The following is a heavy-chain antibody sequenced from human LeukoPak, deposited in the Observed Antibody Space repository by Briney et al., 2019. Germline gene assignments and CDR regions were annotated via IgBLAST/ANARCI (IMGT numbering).Heavy chain of an antibody. D-gene: IGHD5-24*01. CDR3: AREGAMATILFDY. J-gene: IGHJ4*02. Sequence: GASVKVSCKASGGTFISYAISWVRQAPRQGLEWMGGIIPIFGTANYAQKFQGRVTITADESMSTAYMELSSLRSEDTAVYYCAREGAMATILFDYWGQGTLVTVSS. V-gene: IGHV1-69*13. CDR1: GGTFISYA. CDR2: IIPIFGTA.